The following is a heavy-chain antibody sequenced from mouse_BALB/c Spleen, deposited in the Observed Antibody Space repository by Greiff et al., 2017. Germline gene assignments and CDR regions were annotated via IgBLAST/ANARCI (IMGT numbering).Heavy chain of an antibody. J-gene: IGHJ4*01. Sequence: EVQLQESGGGLVKPGGSLKLSCAASGFTFSSYAMSWVRQTPEKRLEWVASISSGGSTYYPDSVKGRFTISRDNARNILYLQMSSLRSEDTAMYYCARGGYGFAMDYWGQGTSVTVSS. D-gene: IGHD1-2*01. V-gene: IGHV5-6-5*01. CDR3: ARGGYGFAMDY. CDR1: GFTFSSYA. CDR2: ISSGGST.